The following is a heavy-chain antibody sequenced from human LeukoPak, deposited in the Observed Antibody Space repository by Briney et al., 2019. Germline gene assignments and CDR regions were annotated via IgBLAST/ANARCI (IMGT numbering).Heavy chain of an antibody. CDR3: ARVLGLWFGELSPDDY. D-gene: IGHD3-10*01. CDR1: GYTLTGYY. CDR2: INPNSGGT. J-gene: IGHJ4*02. V-gene: IGHV1-2*02. Sequence: ASVKVSCKASGYTLTGYYMHWVRQAPGQGLEWMGWINPNSGGTNYAQKFQGRVTMTRDTSISTAYMELSRLRSDDTAVYYCARVLGLWFGELSPDDYWGQGTLVTVSS.